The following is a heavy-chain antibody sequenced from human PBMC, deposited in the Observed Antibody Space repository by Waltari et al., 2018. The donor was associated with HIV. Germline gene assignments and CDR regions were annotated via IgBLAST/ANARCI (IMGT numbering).Heavy chain of an antibody. CDR2: ISFDGSNK. D-gene: IGHD3-10*01. Sequence: QVQLVESGGGVVQPGRSLRLSCAASGFIFNNFGMHWVRQAPGKGLEWLAVISFDGSNKYYADSVKGRFTVSRDKSKNTLFLQMNSLRAEDTALYYCAKDSAGATSYYYYVMDVWGQGTTVTVSS. J-gene: IGHJ6*02. CDR3: AKDSAGATSYYYYVMDV. V-gene: IGHV3-30*18. CDR1: GFIFNNFG.